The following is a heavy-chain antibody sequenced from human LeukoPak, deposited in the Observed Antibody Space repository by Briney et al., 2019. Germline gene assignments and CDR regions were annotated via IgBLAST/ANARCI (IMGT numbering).Heavy chain of an antibody. CDR2: ISYSGST. D-gene: IGHD3-10*01. V-gene: IGHV4-39*07. Sequence: SETLSLTCTVSGGSISRSSHYWGWIRQPPGKGLEWIGSISYSGSTYYNPSLRSRVTISVDTSKNQFSLKLSSVTAADTAVYYCARGSGATTNFDYWGQGTLVTVSS. CDR1: GGSISRSSHY. CDR3: ARGSGATTNFDY. J-gene: IGHJ4*02.